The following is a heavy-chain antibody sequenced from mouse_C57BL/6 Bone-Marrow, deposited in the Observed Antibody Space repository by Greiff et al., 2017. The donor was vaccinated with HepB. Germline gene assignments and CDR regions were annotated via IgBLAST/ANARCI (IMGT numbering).Heavy chain of an antibody. Sequence: EVKLMESGGDLVKPGGSLKLSCAASGFTFSSYGMSWVRQTPDKRLEWVATISSGGSYTYYPDSVKGRLTISRDNAKNTRYLQMSSLKSEDTAMYYCARRCKAGFAYWGQGTLVTVSA. CDR3: ARRCKAGFAY. J-gene: IGHJ3*01. CDR2: ISSGGSYT. V-gene: IGHV5-6*01. CDR1: GFTFSSYG.